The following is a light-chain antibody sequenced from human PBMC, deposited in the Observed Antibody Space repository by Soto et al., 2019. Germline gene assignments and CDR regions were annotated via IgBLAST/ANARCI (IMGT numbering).Light chain of an antibody. CDR1: QGSRKD. V-gene: IGKV1-17*01. CDR3: LQHNSYPPT. CDR2: AAS. Sequence: DVQMTQSPSSLAASVGDRVTITCRASQGSRKDLGWYQQKPGKAPKRLIYAASSLQSGVPSRFSGSGCGTEFTLTISSLQPEDFATYYCLQHNSYPPTFDQGTKVEIK. J-gene: IGKJ1*01.